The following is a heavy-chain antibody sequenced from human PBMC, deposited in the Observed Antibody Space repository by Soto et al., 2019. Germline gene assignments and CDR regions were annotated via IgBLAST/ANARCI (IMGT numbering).Heavy chain of an antibody. Sequence: QVQLQESGPGLVKPSETLSLTCTVSGGSISSYYWSWIRQPPGKGLEWIGYIYYSGSTNYNPSLKSRVTISVDTSKNQFGGGVSSVTAADTAVYYCVREKQQWLVSHYWYFDLWGRGTLVTVSS. V-gene: IGHV4-59*01. CDR2: IYYSGST. J-gene: IGHJ2*01. CDR1: GGSISSYY. D-gene: IGHD6-19*01. CDR3: VREKQQWLVSHYWYFDL.